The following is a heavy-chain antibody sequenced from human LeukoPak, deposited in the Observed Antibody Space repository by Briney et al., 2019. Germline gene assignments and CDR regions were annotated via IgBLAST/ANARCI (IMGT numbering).Heavy chain of an antibody. CDR2: ISGSGGST. Sequence: GGSLRLSCAASGFTFSSYAMSWVRQAPGKGLEWVSAISGSGGSTYYADSVKGRFSISRDNSKNTLDLHMSNLRAEDTAVYYCARAGGLRIAVAPIDYWGQGTLVTVSS. J-gene: IGHJ4*02. D-gene: IGHD6-19*01. V-gene: IGHV3-23*01. CDR1: GFTFSSYA. CDR3: ARAGGLRIAVAPIDY.